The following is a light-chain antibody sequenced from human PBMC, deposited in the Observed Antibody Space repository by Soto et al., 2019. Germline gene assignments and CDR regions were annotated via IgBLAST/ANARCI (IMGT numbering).Light chain of an antibody. Sequence: EIVLTQSPATLSLSPGEGATLSCRASQSVDNYLAWYQQKPGQAPRLLIYDASKRVDGIPARFSGSGSGTDFTLTISSLEPEDFVVYYCQQRRTWPPITFGQGTRLEIK. J-gene: IGKJ5*01. CDR2: DAS. V-gene: IGKV3-11*01. CDR3: QQRRTWPPIT. CDR1: QSVDNY.